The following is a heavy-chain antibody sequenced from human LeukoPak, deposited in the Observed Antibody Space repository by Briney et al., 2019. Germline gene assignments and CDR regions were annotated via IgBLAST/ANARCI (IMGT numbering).Heavy chain of an antibody. D-gene: IGHD2-21*02. J-gene: IGHJ3*02. CDR1: GFTFSSYT. V-gene: IGHV3-21*01. CDR2: ISSSSSYI. CDR3: ARDRMVTGAFDI. Sequence: GGSLRLSCAASGFTFSSYTMSWVRQAPGKGLEWVSSISSSSSYIYYADSVKGRFTISRDNAKNSLYLQMNSLRAEDTAVYYCARDRMVTGAFDIWGQGTMVTVSS.